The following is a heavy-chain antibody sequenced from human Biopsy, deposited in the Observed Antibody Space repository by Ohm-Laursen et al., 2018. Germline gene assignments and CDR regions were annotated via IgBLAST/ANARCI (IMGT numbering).Heavy chain of an antibody. CDR2: INPSGGST. Sequence: ASVKVSCKAFGYTFITYYVNWVRQAPGQGLEWMGKINPSGGSTSYAQKFQGRLTITADESKSTTYMELSSLRSEDTAVYYCARLTRGTPTTGVWGQGTLVTVSS. CDR3: ARLTRGTPTTGV. J-gene: IGHJ4*02. V-gene: IGHV1-46*01. D-gene: IGHD2-8*01. CDR1: GYTFITYY.